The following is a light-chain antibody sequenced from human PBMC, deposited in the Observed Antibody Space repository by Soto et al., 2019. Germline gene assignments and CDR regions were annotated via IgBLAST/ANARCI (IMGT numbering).Light chain of an antibody. CDR2: DVN. V-gene: IGLV2-23*02. J-gene: IGLJ2*01. CDR3: CSYAGSSTVI. CDR1: RSDVGSYNL. Sequence: QSALTQPASVSGSPGQSITISCTGSRSDVGSYNLVSWYQHHPGKAPKLMIYDVNKRPSGVSNRFSGSKSGNTASLTISGLQPEDEADYYWCSYAGSSTVIFVGGTKLTVL.